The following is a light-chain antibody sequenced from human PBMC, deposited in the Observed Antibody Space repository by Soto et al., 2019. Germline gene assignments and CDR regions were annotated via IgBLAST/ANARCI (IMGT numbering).Light chain of an antibody. Sequence: SDMSRTPLYLCASVGDSITITCRASQYISTYLNWYQQKPGKAPKLLIYVASNLQSGVPSRFSGSGSGTDFTLTISSLQPEDIAPYYCQESYSTSFSQGPKVDIK. CDR3: QESYSTS. CDR2: VAS. V-gene: IGKV1-39*01. CDR1: QYISTY. J-gene: IGKJ1*01.